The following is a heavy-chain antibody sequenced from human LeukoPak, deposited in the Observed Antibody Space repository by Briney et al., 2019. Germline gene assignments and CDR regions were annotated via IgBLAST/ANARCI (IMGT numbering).Heavy chain of an antibody. CDR1: GGSFSGYY. CDR3: ARETTTYCSSTSCHNWFDP. D-gene: IGHD2-2*01. CDR2: INHSGST. J-gene: IGHJ5*02. Sequence: PSETLSLTCAVYGGSFSGYYWSWIRQPPGKGLEWIGEINHSGSTNYDPSLKSRVTISVDTSKNQFSLRLSSVTAADTAVYYCARETTTYCSSTSCHNWFDPWGQGTLVTVSS. V-gene: IGHV4-34*01.